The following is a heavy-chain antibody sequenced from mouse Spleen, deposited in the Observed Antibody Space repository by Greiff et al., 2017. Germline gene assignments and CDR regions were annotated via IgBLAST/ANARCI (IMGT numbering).Heavy chain of an antibody. CDR2: ISSGGGST. CDR1: GFAFSSYD. J-gene: IGHJ3*01. V-gene: IGHV5-12-1*01. D-gene: IGHD2-1*01. CDR3: ARQGAYGNYGFAY. Sequence: EVKLQESGGGLVKPGGSLKLSCAASGFAFSSYDMSWVRQTPEKRLEWVAYISSGGGSTYYPDTVKGRFTISRDNAKNTLYLQMSSLKSEDTAMYYCARQGAYGNYGFAYWGQGTLVTVSA.